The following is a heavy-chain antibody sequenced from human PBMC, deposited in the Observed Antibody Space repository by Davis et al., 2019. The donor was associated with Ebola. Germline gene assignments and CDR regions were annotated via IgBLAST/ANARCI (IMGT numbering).Heavy chain of an antibody. Sequence: GESLKILCAASGFPFRSAWITWVRQAPGKGLEWVGRIKSRSDGGTTHYGVRVTGRFTISRDDSKNTVYLEMNSLKTEDTALYYCTRGSGMYDWGRGTLVTVST. CDR2: IKSRSDGGTT. V-gene: IGHV3-15*06. J-gene: IGHJ4*02. D-gene: IGHD6-25*01. CDR3: TRGSGMYD. CDR1: GFPFRSAW.